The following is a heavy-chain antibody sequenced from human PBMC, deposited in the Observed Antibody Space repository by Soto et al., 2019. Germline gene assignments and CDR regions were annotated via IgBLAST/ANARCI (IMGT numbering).Heavy chain of an antibody. Sequence: PSETLSLTCTVSGGSISSSSYYWGWIRQPPGKGLEWIGSIYYSGSTYYNPSLKSRVTISVDTSKNQFSLKLSSVTAADTAVYYCARLGVRGVIMARGSYWGQGTLVTVSS. CDR2: IYYSGST. J-gene: IGHJ4*02. CDR3: ARLGVRGVIMARGSY. CDR1: GGSISSSSYY. D-gene: IGHD3-10*01. V-gene: IGHV4-39*01.